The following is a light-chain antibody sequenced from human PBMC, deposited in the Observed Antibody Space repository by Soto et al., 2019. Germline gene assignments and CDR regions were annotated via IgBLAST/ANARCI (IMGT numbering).Light chain of an antibody. CDR2: AAS. Sequence: EIVMTQSPGTLSLSPGERATLSCRASQSVTSSYLAWYQRKPGQAPRLLIFAASTRATGIPDRFSGSGSGTDFTLTISRLESEDFALYDCQQYGSTPPTFGQGTNVEIK. CDR1: QSVTSSY. J-gene: IGKJ2*01. V-gene: IGKV3-20*01. CDR3: QQYGSTPPT.